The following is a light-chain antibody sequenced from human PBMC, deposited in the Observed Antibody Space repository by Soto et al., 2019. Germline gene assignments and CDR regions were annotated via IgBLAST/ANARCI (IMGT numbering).Light chain of an antibody. V-gene: IGKV3-20*01. CDR1: QSVYNNY. J-gene: IGKJ2*01. Sequence: EIVLTQFPGTLSLSPGERATLSCRASQSVYNNYLAWYQQKPGQTPRLLVNGASNRATGIPDRFSGGGSGTDFTLTISSLEPEDFAVYYCQQYGLPPHSFGQGTRVEIK. CDR3: QQYGLPPHS. CDR2: GAS.